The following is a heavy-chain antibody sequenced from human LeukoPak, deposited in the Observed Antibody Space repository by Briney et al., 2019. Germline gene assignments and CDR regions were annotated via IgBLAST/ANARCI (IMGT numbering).Heavy chain of an antibody. CDR3: AKDTLVWFGELSYFDY. Sequence: GRSLRLSCAASGFTFSTYGMHWVRQAPGKGLEWVAFISYDGSNKYYRDSVKGRFTISRDNSKNTLYLQMNSLRAEDTAVYYCAKDTLVWFGELSYFDYWGQGTLVTVSS. D-gene: IGHD3-10*01. V-gene: IGHV3-30*18. J-gene: IGHJ4*02. CDR2: ISYDGSNK. CDR1: GFTFSTYG.